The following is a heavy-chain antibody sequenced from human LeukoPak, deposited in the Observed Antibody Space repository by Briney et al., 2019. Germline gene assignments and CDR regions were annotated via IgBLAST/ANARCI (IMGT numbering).Heavy chain of an antibody. J-gene: IGHJ4*02. CDR1: GFTFSSYA. CDR3: AKHFTFYGDSRGYYFDY. V-gene: IGHV3-23*01. Sequence: GGSLRLSCAASGFTFSSYAMTWVRQAPGKGLEWVSSIRGSGADTYYADSVKGRFTISRDNSKNTLSLHMNTLRAEDTAVYYCAKHFTFYGDSRGYYFDYWGQGALVTVSS. D-gene: IGHD4-17*01. CDR2: IRGSGADT.